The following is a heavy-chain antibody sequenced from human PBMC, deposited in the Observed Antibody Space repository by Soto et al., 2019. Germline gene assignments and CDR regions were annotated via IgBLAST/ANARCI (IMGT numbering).Heavy chain of an antibody. Sequence: GGSLRLSCAASGFTVSSNYMSWVRQAPGKGLEWVSVIYSGGSTYYADSVKGRFTISRDNSKNTLYLQMNSLRAEDTAVYYCAREIVWFGELLSDYWGQGTLVTVSS. CDR2: IYSGGST. D-gene: IGHD3-10*01. J-gene: IGHJ4*02. CDR3: AREIVWFGELLSDY. V-gene: IGHV3-66*01. CDR1: GFTVSSNY.